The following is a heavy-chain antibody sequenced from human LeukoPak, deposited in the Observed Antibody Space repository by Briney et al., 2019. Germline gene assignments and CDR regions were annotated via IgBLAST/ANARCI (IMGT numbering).Heavy chain of an antibody. Sequence: GGSPRLSCAASGFTFSSYAMSWVRQAPGKGLEWVSAISGSGGSTYYADSVKGRFTISRDNSKNTLYLQMNSLRAEDTAVYYCAKEEGYQLLYSSTFDYWGQGTLVTVSS. V-gene: IGHV3-23*01. CDR2: ISGSGGST. CDR1: GFTFSSYA. CDR3: AKEEGYQLLYSSTFDY. D-gene: IGHD2-2*02. J-gene: IGHJ4*02.